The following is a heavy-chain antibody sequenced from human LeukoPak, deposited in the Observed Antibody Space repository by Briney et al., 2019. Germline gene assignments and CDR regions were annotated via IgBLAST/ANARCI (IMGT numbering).Heavy chain of an antibody. CDR2: IYYSGST. J-gene: IGHJ4*02. Sequence: PSETLSLTCTVSGGSVSSGSYYWSWIRQPPGKGLEWIGYIYYSGSTNYNPSLKSRVTISVATSKNQFSLKLSSVTAADTAVYYCARDCVYYFDYWGQGTLVTVSS. CDR1: GGSVSSGSYY. D-gene: IGHD2-21*01. CDR3: ARDCVYYFDY. V-gene: IGHV4-61*01.